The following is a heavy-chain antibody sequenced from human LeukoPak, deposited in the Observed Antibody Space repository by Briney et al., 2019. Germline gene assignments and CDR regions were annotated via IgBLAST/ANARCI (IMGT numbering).Heavy chain of an antibody. V-gene: IGHV3-21*01. CDR1: GFTFSSYS. J-gene: IGHJ4*02. Sequence: GGSLRLSCAASGFTFSSYSMNWVRQAPGKGLEWVSSISSSSSYIYYADSVKGRFTISRDNAKNSLYLQMNSLRAEDTAVYYCAKPRFRYDILTGCFDYWGQGTLVTVSS. CDR3: AKPRFRYDILTGCFDY. CDR2: ISSSSSYI. D-gene: IGHD3-9*01.